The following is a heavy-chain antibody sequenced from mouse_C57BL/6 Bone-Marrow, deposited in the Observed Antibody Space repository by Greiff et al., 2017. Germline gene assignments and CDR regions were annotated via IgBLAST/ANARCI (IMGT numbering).Heavy chain of an antibody. Sequence: VKQRPGQGLEWIGRIHPSDSDTNYNQQFKGKATLTVDKSSSTAYMQLSSLTSEDSAVYYCARLQLRQYYFDYWGQGTTLTVSS. V-gene: IGHV1-74*01. J-gene: IGHJ2*01. CDR3: ARLQLRQYYFDY. D-gene: IGHD3-2*02. CDR2: IHPSDSDT.